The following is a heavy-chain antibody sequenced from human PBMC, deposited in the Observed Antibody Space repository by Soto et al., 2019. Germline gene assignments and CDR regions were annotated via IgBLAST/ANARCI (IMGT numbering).Heavy chain of an antibody. D-gene: IGHD4-17*01. J-gene: IGHJ4*02. CDR3: ARSYYGSIDY. CDR1: GFTFSSYS. V-gene: IGHV3-48*02. CDR2: ISSSSSTI. Sequence: GGSLRLSCAASGFTFSSYSMNWVRQAPGKGVEWVSYISSSSSTIYYADSVKGRFTISRDNAKNSLDLQMNSLRDEDTAVFYCARSYYGSIDYWGQGALVTVSS.